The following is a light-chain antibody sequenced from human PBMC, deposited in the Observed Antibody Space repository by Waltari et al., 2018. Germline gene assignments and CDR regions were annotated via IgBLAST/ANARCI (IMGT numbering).Light chain of an antibody. CDR1: SGHSSNV. CDR2: VNSDGSH. V-gene: IGLV4-69*01. Sequence: QLVLTQSPSASASLGASATLTCTMSSGHSSNVIAWLQQQPEKGPRYWMKVNSDGSHSKGDEIPDRCSGSTAGAERYLTISSVQPEDEADYYCQTGGHGTWVFGGGTKLTVL. CDR3: QTGGHGTWV. J-gene: IGLJ3*02.